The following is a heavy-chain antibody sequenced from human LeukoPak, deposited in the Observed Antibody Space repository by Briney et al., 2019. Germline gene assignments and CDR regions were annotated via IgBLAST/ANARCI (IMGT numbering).Heavy chain of an antibody. CDR1: GFSFSSYS. CDR2: ISHTGSTM. Sequence: PGGSLRLSCAASGFSFSSYSMNWVRQAPGKGLEWVSYISHTGSTMSYADSVKGRFTISRDNARNSLYLQMNSLRAEDTAVYYCAKIPYTYYYGSGPLGVDYWGQGTLVTVSS. J-gene: IGHJ4*02. V-gene: IGHV3-48*04. D-gene: IGHD3-10*01. CDR3: AKIPYTYYYGSGPLGVDY.